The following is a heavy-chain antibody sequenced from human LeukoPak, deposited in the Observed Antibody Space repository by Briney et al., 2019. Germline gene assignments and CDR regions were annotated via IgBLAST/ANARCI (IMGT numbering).Heavy chain of an antibody. V-gene: IGHV3-9*01. J-gene: IGHJ6*02. CDR2: ISRNSGSI. Sequence: PGGSLRLSCVASGFSFDDYAMHWVRQAPGKGLEWVSGISRNSGSIGYADSVKGRFTISRDNAKNSLYLQMNSLRAEDTALYYCAKDRQYYYYYGMDVWGQGTTVTVSS. CDR3: AKDRQYYYYYGMDV. CDR1: GFSFDDYA.